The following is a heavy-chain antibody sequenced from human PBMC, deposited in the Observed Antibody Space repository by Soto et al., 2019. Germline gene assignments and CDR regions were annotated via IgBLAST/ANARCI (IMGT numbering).Heavy chain of an antibody. V-gene: IGHV3-48*02. CDR2: ISSSSSTI. CDR3: ARVTILGLDVYGDYERGPQAKDYYGMDV. Sequence: GGSLRLSCAASGFTFSSYSMNWVRQAPGKGLEWVSYISSSSSTIYYADSVKGRFTISRDNAKNSLYLQMNSLRDEDTAVYYCARVTILGLDVYGDYERGPQAKDYYGMDVWGQGTTVTVSS. CDR1: GFTFSSYS. D-gene: IGHD4-17*01. J-gene: IGHJ6*02.